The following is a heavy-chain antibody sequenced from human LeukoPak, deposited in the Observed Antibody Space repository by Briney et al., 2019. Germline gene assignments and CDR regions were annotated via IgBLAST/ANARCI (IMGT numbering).Heavy chain of an antibody. J-gene: IGHJ4*02. V-gene: IGHV3-74*01. D-gene: IGHD1-14*01. CDR2: INSDGSTT. Sequence: GGSLRLSCAASGFTFSSYWMYWVRQAPGKGLVWVSRINSDGSTTSYADSVKGRFTISRDNSKNTLNLQMNSLRAEDTAVYYCARDFGNYFDYWGQGTLVTVSS. CDR1: GFTFSSYW. CDR3: ARDFGNYFDY.